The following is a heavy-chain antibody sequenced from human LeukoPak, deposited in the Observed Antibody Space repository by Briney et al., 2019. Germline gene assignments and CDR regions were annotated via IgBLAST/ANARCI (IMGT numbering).Heavy chain of an antibody. CDR3: ARGGGYSSGWEFDY. V-gene: IGHV4-34*01. Sequence: SETLSLTCAVYGGSFSGYYWSWIRQPPGKGLEWIGEINHSGSTNYNPSLKSRVTISVDTSKNQFSLKLSSVTAADTAVYYCARGGGYSSGWEFDYWGQGTLVTVSS. D-gene: IGHD6-19*01. CDR2: INHSGST. CDR1: GGSFSGYY. J-gene: IGHJ4*02.